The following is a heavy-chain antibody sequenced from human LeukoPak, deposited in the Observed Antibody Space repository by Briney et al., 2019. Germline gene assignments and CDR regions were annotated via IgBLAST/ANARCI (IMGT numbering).Heavy chain of an antibody. CDR1: GYTLTTYN. CDR3: ASLKNYYDSSGYLVTDAFDI. J-gene: IGHJ3*02. Sequence: ASVTVFCKASGYTLTTYNINWVRQAPGQGVEGMGWINVYNGNTNYAQELQGRVTNTTDTATNTAHMEPRSLKSDEPAVYYCASLKNYYDSSGYLVTDAFDIGGQGTMVPVSS. D-gene: IGHD3-22*01. CDR2: INVYNGNT. V-gene: IGHV1-18*01.